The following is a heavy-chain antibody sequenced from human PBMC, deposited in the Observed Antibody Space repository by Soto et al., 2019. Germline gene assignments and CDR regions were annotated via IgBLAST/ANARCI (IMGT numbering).Heavy chain of an antibody. J-gene: IGHJ6*02. Sequence: SETLSLTCAVYGGSFSCYYWSWIRQPPGKGLEWIGEINHSGSTNYNPSLKSRVTISVDTSKNQFSLKLSSVTAADTAVYYCASRLXRGAGTAYFYYYYGMDVWGQGTTVTVSS. CDR1: GGSFSCYY. CDR2: INHSGST. D-gene: IGHD1-1*01. CDR3: ASRLXRGAGTAYFYYYYGMDV. V-gene: IGHV4-34*01.